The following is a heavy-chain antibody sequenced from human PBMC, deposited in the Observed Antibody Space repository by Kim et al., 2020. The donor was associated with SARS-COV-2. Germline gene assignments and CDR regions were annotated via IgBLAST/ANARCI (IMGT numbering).Heavy chain of an antibody. D-gene: IGHD3-3*01. CDR3: TRLSSGGYDFWSGYGNWFDP. Sequence: GGSLRLSCAASGFTFSGSAMHWVRQASGKGLEWVGRIRSKANSYATAYAASVKGRFTISRDDSKNTAYLQMNSLKTEDTAVYYCTRLSSGGYDFWSGYGNWFDPWGQGTLVTVSS. J-gene: IGHJ5*02. V-gene: IGHV3-73*01. CDR1: GFTFSGSA. CDR2: IRSKANSYAT.